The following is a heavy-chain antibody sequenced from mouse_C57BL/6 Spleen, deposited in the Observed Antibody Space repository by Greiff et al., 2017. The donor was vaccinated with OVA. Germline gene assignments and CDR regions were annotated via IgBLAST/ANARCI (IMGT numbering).Heavy chain of an antibody. CDR1: GYTFTSYW. J-gene: IGHJ2*01. CDR2: IDPSDSET. D-gene: IGHD4-1*01. Sequence: QVQLQQPGAELVRPGSSVKLSCKASGYTFTSYWMHWVKQRPIQGLEWIGNIDPSDSETHYNQKFKDKATLTVDKSSSTAYMQLSSLTSEDSAVYYCARGGLSGKTFDYWGQGTTLTVSS. CDR3: ARGGLSGKTFDY. V-gene: IGHV1-52*01.